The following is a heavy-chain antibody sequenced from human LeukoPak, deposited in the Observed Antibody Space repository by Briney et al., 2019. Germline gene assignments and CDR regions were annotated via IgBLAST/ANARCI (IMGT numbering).Heavy chain of an antibody. CDR1: GGTFSSYA. D-gene: IGHD2-2*01. CDR3: ARGGVAVVVPAAADAFDI. CDR2: IIPIFGTA. J-gene: IGHJ3*02. Sequence: GASVKVSCKASGGTFSSYAISWVRQAPGQGLEWMGGIIPIFGTANYAQKFQGRVTITADESTSTAYMEPSSLRSEDTAVYYCARGGVAVVVPAAADAFDIWGQGTMVTVSS. V-gene: IGHV1-69*13.